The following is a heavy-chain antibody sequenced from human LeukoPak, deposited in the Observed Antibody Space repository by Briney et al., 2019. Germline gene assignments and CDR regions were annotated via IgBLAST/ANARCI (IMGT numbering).Heavy chain of an antibody. D-gene: IGHD4-17*01. CDR2: IQYTGTT. CDR3: ARDPDDYGAPGNFDY. J-gene: IGHJ4*02. V-gene: IGHV4-39*07. CDR1: GGSIRSSSYN. Sequence: SETLSLTCTVSGGSIRSSSYNWGWIRQPPGEGLEWIGSIQYTGTTYYNPSLKSRVTISVDTSKNQFSLKLSSVTAADTALYYCARDPDDYGAPGNFDYWGQGTLVTVSS.